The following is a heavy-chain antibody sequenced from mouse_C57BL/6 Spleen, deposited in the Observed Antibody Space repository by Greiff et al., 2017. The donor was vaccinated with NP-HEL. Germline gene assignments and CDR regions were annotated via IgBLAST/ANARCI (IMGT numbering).Heavy chain of an antibody. J-gene: IGHJ3*01. Sequence: QVQLQQPGAELVRPGSSVKLSCKASGYTFTSYWMHWVKQRPIQGLEWIGNIAPSDSDTHYNPKFKDTATLTVDTSSSTAYMQLSSLTSDDSAVYYCARSLPLRPWCAYWGQGTLVTVSA. CDR2: IAPSDSDT. V-gene: IGHV1-52*01. CDR3: ARSLPLRPWCAY. CDR1: GYTFTSYW. D-gene: IGHD1-2*01.